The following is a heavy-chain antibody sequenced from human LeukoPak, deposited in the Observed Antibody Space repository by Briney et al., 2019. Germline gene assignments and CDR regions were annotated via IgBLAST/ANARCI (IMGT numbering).Heavy chain of an antibody. V-gene: IGHV4-34*09. J-gene: IGHJ4*02. Sequence: PSETLSLTCAVYGGSFSGYYWSWIRQPPGKGLEWIGYIYYSGSTYYNPSLKSRVTISVDTSKNQFSLKLSSVTAADTAVYYCASTAMVRGVSPTYYFDYWGQGTLVTVSS. CDR2: IYYSGST. CDR3: ASTAMVRGVSPTYYFDY. CDR1: GGSFSGYY. D-gene: IGHD3-10*01.